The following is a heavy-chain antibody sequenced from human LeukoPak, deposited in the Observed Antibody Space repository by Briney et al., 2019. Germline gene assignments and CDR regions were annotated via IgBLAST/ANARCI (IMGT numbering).Heavy chain of an antibody. D-gene: IGHD3-10*01. J-gene: IGHJ2*01. CDR3: ARGIGDVLLWFGESALYWYFDL. CDR2: IYYSGST. CDR1: GGSISSYY. Sequence: SETLSLTCTVSGGSISSYYWSWIRQPPGKGLEWIGYIYYSGSTNYNPSLKSRVTISVDTSEHQFSLKLSSVTAADTAVYYCARGIGDVLLWFGESALYWYFDLWGRGTLVTVSS. V-gene: IGHV4-59*01.